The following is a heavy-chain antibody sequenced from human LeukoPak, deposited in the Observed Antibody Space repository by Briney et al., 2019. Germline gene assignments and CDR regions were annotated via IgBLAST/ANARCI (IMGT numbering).Heavy chain of an antibody. CDR3: ARGSITSN. Sequence: PGGSLRLSCVASGFIFSSYEMNWVRQAPGKGLEWVSYIGSSGSAMSYADSVKGRFATSRDNAKNSLYLQMNSLRVEDTAVYYCARGSITSNWGQGTLITVSS. J-gene: IGHJ4*02. D-gene: IGHD3-10*01. CDR2: IGSSGSAM. V-gene: IGHV3-48*03. CDR1: GFIFSSYE.